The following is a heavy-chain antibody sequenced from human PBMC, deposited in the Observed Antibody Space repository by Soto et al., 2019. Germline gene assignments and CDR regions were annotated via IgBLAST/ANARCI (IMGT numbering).Heavy chain of an antibody. Sequence: GSLRLYSAASGFTFSSYAMSWVRQAPGKGLEWVSAIDSAGSDTYYANSVKGRFTSSRDNPKNTLYLQMNSLRAEDTAIYYCATRTTMTGRPFDNWGQGTLVTVSS. J-gene: IGHJ4*02. CDR3: ATRTTMTGRPFDN. D-gene: IGHD3-9*01. CDR2: IDSAGSDT. CDR1: GFTFSSYA. V-gene: IGHV3-23*05.